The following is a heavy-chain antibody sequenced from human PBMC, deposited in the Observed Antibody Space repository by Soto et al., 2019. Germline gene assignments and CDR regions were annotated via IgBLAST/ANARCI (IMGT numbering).Heavy chain of an antibody. Sequence: GESLKISCEGSGYSFTTYWIGWLRQMPGKGLEWMGSLYPGDSDTRYSPSFQGQVTISVDKSISTAYLQWNSLKASDTAMYFCAINKGYCDSTSCYGMDVWGQGTTVTVSS. CDR1: GYSFTTYW. CDR3: AINKGYCDSTSCYGMDV. J-gene: IGHJ6*02. V-gene: IGHV5-51*01. D-gene: IGHD2-2*01. CDR2: LYPGDSDT.